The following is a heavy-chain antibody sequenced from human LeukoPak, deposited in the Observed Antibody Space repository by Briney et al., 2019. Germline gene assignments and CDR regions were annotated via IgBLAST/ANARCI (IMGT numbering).Heavy chain of an antibody. D-gene: IGHD3-16*01. J-gene: IGHJ4*02. CDR3: ARDRGYDYVWGESF. CDR2: IYYSGST. Sequence: PSETLSLTCTVSGGSISSGDYYWSWIRQPPGKGLEWIGYIYYSGSTYYNPSLKSRVTISVDTSKNQFSLKLSSVTAADTAVYYCARDRGYDYVWGESFWGQGILVTVSS. CDR1: GGSISSGDYY. V-gene: IGHV4-30-4*08.